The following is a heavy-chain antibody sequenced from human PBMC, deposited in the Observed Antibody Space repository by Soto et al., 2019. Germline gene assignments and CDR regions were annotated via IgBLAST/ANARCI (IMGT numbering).Heavy chain of an antibody. D-gene: IGHD3-22*01. CDR2: ISGSGGST. J-gene: IGHJ4*02. CDR1: GFTFSSYA. Sequence: SGGSLRLSCAASGFTFSSYAMSWVRQAPGKGLEWVSAISGSGGSTYYADSVKGRFTISRDNSKNTLYLQMNSLRAEDTAVYYCAKDDDYYDSSGYYSILVYWGQGTLVTVSS. CDR3: AKDDDYYDSSGYYSILVY. V-gene: IGHV3-23*01.